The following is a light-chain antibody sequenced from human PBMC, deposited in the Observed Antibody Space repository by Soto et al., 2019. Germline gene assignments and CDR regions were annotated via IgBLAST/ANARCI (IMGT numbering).Light chain of an antibody. CDR3: QSYESSSLSGYV. V-gene: IGLV1-40*01. J-gene: IGLJ1*01. CDR1: SSNIGAGYD. CDR2: GNS. Sequence: QSVLTQPPSVSGAPGQRVTISCTGSSSNIGAGYDVHWYQQLPGTAPKLLIFGNSNRPSGVPDRFSGSKSGTSASLAITGVQAEDEADYYCQSYESSSLSGYVFGTGTKVTVL.